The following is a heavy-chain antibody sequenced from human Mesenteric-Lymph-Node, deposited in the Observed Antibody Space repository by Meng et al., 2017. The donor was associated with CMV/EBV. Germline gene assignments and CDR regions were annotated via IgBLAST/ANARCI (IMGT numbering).Heavy chain of an antibody. D-gene: IGHD1-26*01. Sequence: LTSTVSVDSVNSAHSFWSWIRQPPGKRLEWIGYIHHSGTTNWNPSLNSRVTMSVDTSKNQFSLKLTSVTAADTAVYYCARDRSGSYSTWGQGTLVTVSS. CDR2: IHHSGTT. J-gene: IGHJ4*02. CDR1: VDSVNSAHSF. V-gene: IGHV4-61*01. CDR3: ARDRSGSYST.